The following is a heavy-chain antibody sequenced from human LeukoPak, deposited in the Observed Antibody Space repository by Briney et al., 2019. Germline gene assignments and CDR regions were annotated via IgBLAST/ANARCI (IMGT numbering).Heavy chain of an antibody. Sequence: GGSLRLSCTASGFTFGDYAMSWFRQAPGKGLEWVGFIRSKAYGGTTEYAASVKGRFTISRDDSKSIAYLQMNSLKTEDTAVYYCTRAPDGYYYDSSGYYGNWFDPWGRGTLVTVSS. D-gene: IGHD3-22*01. J-gene: IGHJ5*02. CDR3: TRAPDGYYYDSSGYYGNWFDP. V-gene: IGHV3-49*03. CDR1: GFTFGDYA. CDR2: IRSKAYGGTT.